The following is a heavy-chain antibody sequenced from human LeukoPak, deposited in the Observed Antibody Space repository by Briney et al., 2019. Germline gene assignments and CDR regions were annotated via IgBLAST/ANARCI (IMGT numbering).Heavy chain of an antibody. CDR1: GFTFSSYW. D-gene: IGHD6-13*01. Sequence: GGSLRLSCAASGFTFSSYWMNWVRQAPGKGLEWVANIKYDGSEKYYVDSEKARFTISGYNAKNSLYLQMNSLRAEDTAVYYCARDIEGPGIAFDLWGQGTMLTVSS. CDR3: ARDIEGPGIAFDL. CDR2: IKYDGSEK. J-gene: IGHJ3*01. V-gene: IGHV3-7*04.